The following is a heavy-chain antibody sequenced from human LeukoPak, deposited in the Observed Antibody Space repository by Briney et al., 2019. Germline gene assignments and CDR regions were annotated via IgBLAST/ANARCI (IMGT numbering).Heavy chain of an antibody. J-gene: IGHJ4*02. CDR1: GGSFSGYY. V-gene: IGHV4-34*01. CDR2: INHSGST. D-gene: IGHD2-2*01. CDR3: ARAYSGIVVVPAARTRWDY. Sequence: SETLSLTCAVYGGSFSGYYWSWIRQRPGKGLEWIGEINHSGSTNYNPSLKSRVTISVDTSKNQFSLKLSSVTAADTAVYYCARAYSGIVVVPAARTRWDYWGQGTLVAVSS.